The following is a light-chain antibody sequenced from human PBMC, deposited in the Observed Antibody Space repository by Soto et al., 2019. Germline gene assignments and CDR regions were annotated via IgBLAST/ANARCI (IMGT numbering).Light chain of an antibody. V-gene: IGKV3-20*01. CDR2: DAS. CDR3: QQFSSYPLT. CDR1: QSVSSN. Sequence: DTVLTQSPGTLSLSPGERATLSCRASQSVSSNLAWYQQKPGQAPRLLIYDASSRATGIPDRFSGDGSGTDFTLTISRLEPEDFAVYYCQQFSSYPLTFGGGTKVDIK. J-gene: IGKJ4*01.